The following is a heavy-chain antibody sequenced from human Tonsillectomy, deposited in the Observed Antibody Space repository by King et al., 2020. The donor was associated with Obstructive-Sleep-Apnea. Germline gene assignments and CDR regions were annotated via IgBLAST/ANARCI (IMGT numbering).Heavy chain of an antibody. J-gene: IGHJ2*01. CDR1: GGSFSGYY. CDR2: INHSGST. Sequence: VQLQQWGAGLLKPSETLSLTCAVYGGSFSGYYWSWIRQPPGKGLEWIGEINHSGSTNYNPSLKSRVTISVDTSKNQFSLKLSSVTAADTAVYYCARGEKAVTTSLHWYFDLWGRGTLVTVSS. CDR3: ARGEKAVTTSLHWYFDL. V-gene: IGHV4-34*01. D-gene: IGHD4-17*01.